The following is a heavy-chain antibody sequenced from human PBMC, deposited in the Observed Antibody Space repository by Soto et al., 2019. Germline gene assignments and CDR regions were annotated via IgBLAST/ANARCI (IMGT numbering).Heavy chain of an antibody. CDR3: ARLPGYSSGVFGY. CDR2: IYYSGST. V-gene: IGHV4-59*08. J-gene: IGHJ4*02. CDR1: GASISNYY. D-gene: IGHD6-19*01. Sequence: QVQLQEWGPGLVKPSETLSLTCTIFGASISNYYWSWIRQPPGKGLEWIGYIYYSGSTNYNPSLKSRVTISVDTSKKQFSLKLSSVTAADTAVYYCARLPGYSSGVFGYWGQGSLVTVSS.